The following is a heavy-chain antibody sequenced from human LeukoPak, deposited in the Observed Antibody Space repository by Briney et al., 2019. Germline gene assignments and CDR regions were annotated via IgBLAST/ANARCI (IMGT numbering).Heavy chain of an antibody. J-gene: IGHJ4*02. D-gene: IGHD6-13*01. V-gene: IGHV1-8*01. CDR1: GYTFTSYD. Sequence: ASVKVSCKASGYTFTSYDINWVRQATGQGLEWMGWMNPNSGNTGYAQKFQGRVTMTRNPSISTAYMELSSLRSEDTAVYYCARVGSQQLVRDYWGQGTLVTVSS. CDR3: ARVGSQQLVRDY. CDR2: MNPNSGNT.